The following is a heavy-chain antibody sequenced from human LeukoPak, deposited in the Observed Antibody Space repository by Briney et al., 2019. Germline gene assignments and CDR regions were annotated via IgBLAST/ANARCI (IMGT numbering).Heavy chain of an antibody. CDR3: ARDLEVPAATYWTLKNYYYYGMDV. CDR2: ISSSSSYI. J-gene: IGHJ6*02. Sequence: GGPLRLSCAASGVTFSSYSMNWVRQAPGKGLEWVSSISSSSSYIYYADSVKGRFTISRDNAKNSLYLQMNSLRAEDTAVYYCARDLEVPAATYWTLKNYYYYGMDVWGQGTTVTVSS. D-gene: IGHD2-2*01. V-gene: IGHV3-21*01. CDR1: GVTFSSYS.